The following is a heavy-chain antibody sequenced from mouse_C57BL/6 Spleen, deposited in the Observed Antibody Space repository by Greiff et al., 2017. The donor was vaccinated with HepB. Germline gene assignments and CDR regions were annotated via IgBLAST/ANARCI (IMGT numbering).Heavy chain of an antibody. CDR1: GYAFSSSW. Sequence: QVQLQQSGPELVKPGASVKISCKASGYAFSSSWMNWVKQRPGKGLEWIGRIYPGDGDTNYNGKFKGKATLTADKSSSTAYMQLSSLTSEDSAVYFCARRVIYYGNYGYFDVWGTGTTVTVSS. CDR2: IYPGDGDT. CDR3: ARRVIYYGNYGYFDV. V-gene: IGHV1-82*01. J-gene: IGHJ1*03. D-gene: IGHD2-1*01.